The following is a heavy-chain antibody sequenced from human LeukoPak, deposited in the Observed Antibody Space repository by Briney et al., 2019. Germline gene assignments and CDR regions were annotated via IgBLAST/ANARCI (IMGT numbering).Heavy chain of an antibody. J-gene: IGHJ4*02. CDR1: GGSISSSSHY. D-gene: IGHD3-22*01. CDR2: IFYSGST. CDR3: ARTTHYDSSGPYY. Sequence: SETLSLTCTVSGGSISSSSHYWGWIRQSPGKGLEWIGSIFYSGSTFYNPSLKSRVTISVDTSKNEFSLKLSSVTAADTAVYYCARTTHYDSSGPYYWGQGTLVTVSS. V-gene: IGHV4-39*07.